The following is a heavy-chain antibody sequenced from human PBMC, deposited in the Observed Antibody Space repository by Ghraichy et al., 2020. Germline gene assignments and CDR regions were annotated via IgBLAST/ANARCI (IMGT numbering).Heavy chain of an antibody. J-gene: IGHJ4*02. Sequence: GGSLRLSCAASGFIFNNYGMHWARQAPGKGLEWVAVIWYDGNQRYYADSLKGRFTISRDNSKNLLFLQMNSLTAEDTALYFCARDRLGVTTSHYLDYWGQGALVTVSS. CDR3: ARDRLGVTTSHYLDY. D-gene: IGHD3-10*01. CDR1: GFIFNNYG. V-gene: IGHV3-33*01. CDR2: IWYDGNQR.